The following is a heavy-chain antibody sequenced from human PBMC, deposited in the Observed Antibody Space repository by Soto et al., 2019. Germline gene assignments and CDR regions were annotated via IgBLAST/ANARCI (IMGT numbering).Heavy chain of an antibody. J-gene: IGHJ4*02. V-gene: IGHV3-23*01. CDR3: AKNCGGDCYTNFDF. CDR2: IGGSGGTT. D-gene: IGHD2-21*02. CDR1: GFTFSSYA. Sequence: GGSLRLSCAAPGFTFSSYAMSWVRQTPGMGLEWVSAIGGSGGTTYYADSVKGRFTISRDNSKNTLYLQMNSLRAEDTAVYYSAKNCGGDCYTNFDFWGQGTLVTVSS.